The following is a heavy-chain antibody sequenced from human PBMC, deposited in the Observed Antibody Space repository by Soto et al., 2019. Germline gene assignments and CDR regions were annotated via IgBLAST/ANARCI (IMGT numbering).Heavy chain of an antibody. D-gene: IGHD2-15*01. CDR2: INPNSGGT. CDR3: ARASLYCSGGSCYPSGWYYGMDV. Sequence: ASVKVSCKASGYTFTGYYMYWVRQAPGQGLEWMGWINPNSGGTNYAQKFQGWVTMTRDTSISTAYMELSRLRSDDTAVYYCARASLYCSGGSCYPSGWYYGMDVWGQGTTVTVSS. J-gene: IGHJ6*02. V-gene: IGHV1-2*04. CDR1: GYTFTGYY.